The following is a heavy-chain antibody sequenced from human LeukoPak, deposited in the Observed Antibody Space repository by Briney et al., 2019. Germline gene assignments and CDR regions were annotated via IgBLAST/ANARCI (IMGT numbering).Heavy chain of an antibody. CDR1: GYRFTNYW. Sequence: GESLKISCKGSGYRFTNYWIGWVRQMPGKGLEWMGLIYPDDSDTRYGPSFQGQVTISADKSISTAYLQSSSLKAPDTAMYYCAIGGDSTTSCYRCFDYWGQGTLVTVSS. J-gene: IGHJ4*02. CDR3: AIGGDSTTSCYRCFDY. D-gene: IGHD2-2*02. CDR2: IYPDDSDT. V-gene: IGHV5-51*01.